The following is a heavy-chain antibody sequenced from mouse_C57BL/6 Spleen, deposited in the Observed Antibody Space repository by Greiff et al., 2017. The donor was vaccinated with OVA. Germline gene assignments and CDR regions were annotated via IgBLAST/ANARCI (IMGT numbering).Heavy chain of an antibody. CDR1: GYAFTNYL. CDR2: INPGSGGT. V-gene: IGHV1-54*01. J-gene: IGHJ3*01. D-gene: IGHD1-1*01. Sequence: VQVVESGAELVRPGTSVKVSCKASGYAFTNYLIEWVKQRPGQGLEWIGVINPGSGGTNYNEKFKGKATLTADKSSSTAYMQLSSLTSEDSAVYFCARLEITTGFAYWGQGTLVTVSA. CDR3: ARLEITTGFAY.